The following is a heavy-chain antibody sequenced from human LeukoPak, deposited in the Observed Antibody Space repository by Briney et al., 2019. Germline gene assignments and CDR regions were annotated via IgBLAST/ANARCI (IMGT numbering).Heavy chain of an antibody. Sequence: ETLSLTCTVSGGSISSSSYYWGWIRQPPGKGLEWVSSISSSSSYIYYADSVKGRFTISRDNAKNSLYLQMNSLRAEDTAVYYCARGPPYSSSSVFFDYWGQGTLVTVSS. V-gene: IGHV3-21*01. CDR2: ISSSSSYI. CDR3: ARGPPYSSSSVFFDY. D-gene: IGHD6-6*01. J-gene: IGHJ4*02. CDR1: GGSISSSS.